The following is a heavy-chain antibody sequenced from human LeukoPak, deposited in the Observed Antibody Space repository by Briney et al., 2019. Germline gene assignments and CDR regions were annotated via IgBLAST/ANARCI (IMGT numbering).Heavy chain of an antibody. V-gene: IGHV3-21*01. Sequence: GGSLRLSCAASGFTFSIYSMNWVRQAPGKGLEWVSSISNSGIYIYYTDSVKGRFTTTRDNTKNSLYLQMNSLIAEDTAVYYCARERTRIDYWGQGTLVTVSS. CDR2: ISNSGIYI. J-gene: IGHJ4*02. CDR3: ARERTRIDY. CDR1: GFTFSIYS.